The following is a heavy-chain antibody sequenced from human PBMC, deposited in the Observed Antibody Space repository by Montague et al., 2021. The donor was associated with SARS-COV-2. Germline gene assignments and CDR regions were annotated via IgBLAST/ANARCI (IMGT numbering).Heavy chain of an antibody. CDR2: MHFTGKT. Sequence: SETLSLTCSVSGDSITNHYWSWIRQPAGKGLEWTGRMHFTGKTNFSPFFSSRLTMSADTSKNQFSLKLTSVTAADTAIYFCARDRFDFGAGRQGTIDFGGQETRVPVPS. D-gene: IGHD3-10*01. V-gene: IGHV4-4*07. CDR3: ARDRFDFGAGRQGTIDF. J-gene: IGHJ4*02. CDR1: GDSITNHY.